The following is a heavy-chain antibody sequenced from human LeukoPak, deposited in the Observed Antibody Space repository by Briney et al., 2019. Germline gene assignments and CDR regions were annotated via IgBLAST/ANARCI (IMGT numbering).Heavy chain of an antibody. V-gene: IGHV3-23*01. CDR3: ARDHYWESNYYYYMDV. J-gene: IGHJ6*03. Sequence: PGGSLRLSCAASGFTFSSYAMSWVRQAPGKGLEWVSAISGSGGSTYYADSVKGRFTISRDNSKNTLYLQMNSLRAEDTAVYYCARDHYWESNYYYYMDVWGKGTTVTVSS. CDR2: ISGSGGST. D-gene: IGHD2-8*02. CDR1: GFTFSSYA.